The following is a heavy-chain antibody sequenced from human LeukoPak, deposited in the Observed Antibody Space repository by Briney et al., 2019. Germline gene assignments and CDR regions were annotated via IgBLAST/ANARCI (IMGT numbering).Heavy chain of an antibody. Sequence: SETLSLTCTVSGGSISSSSYYWSWIRQPPGKGLEWIGYIYYSGSTNYNPSLKSRVTISVDTSKNQFSLKLSSVTAADTAVYYCARDREDGGNYFDYWGQGTLVTVSS. CDR1: GGSISSSSYY. CDR3: ARDREDGGNYFDY. CDR2: IYYSGST. J-gene: IGHJ4*02. D-gene: IGHD6-25*01. V-gene: IGHV4-61*01.